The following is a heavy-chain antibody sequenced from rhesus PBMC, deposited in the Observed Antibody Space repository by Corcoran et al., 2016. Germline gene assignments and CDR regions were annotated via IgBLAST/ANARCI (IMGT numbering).Heavy chain of an antibody. CDR2: ISNGGGST. CDR1: GFTFSSYW. Sequence: EVQLVESGGGLAKPGGSLRLSCAASGFTFSSYWMNWVRQAPGKGLEWVSYISNGGGSTYYADSVKGRFTISRDNSKNTLSLQMNSLRAEDTAVYYCAKDWVDCSGIYCYAEYFEFWGQGALVTVSS. CDR3: AKDWVDCSGIYCYAEYFEF. J-gene: IGHJ1*01. V-gene: IGHV3S25*01. D-gene: IGHD2-27*01.